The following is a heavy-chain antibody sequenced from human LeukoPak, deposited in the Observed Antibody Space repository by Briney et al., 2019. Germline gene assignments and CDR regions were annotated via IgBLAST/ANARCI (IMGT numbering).Heavy chain of an antibody. J-gene: IGHJ4*02. CDR2: INPSGGST. CDR1: GYTFTSYY. D-gene: IGHD3-9*01. V-gene: IGHV1-46*01. Sequence: ASVKVSCKASGYTFTSYYMRWVRQAPGQGLEWMGIINPSGGSTSYAQKFQGRVTMTRDMSTSTVYMELSSLRSEDTAVYYCASGDILTGYRFDYWGQGTLVTVSS. CDR3: ASGDILTGYRFDY.